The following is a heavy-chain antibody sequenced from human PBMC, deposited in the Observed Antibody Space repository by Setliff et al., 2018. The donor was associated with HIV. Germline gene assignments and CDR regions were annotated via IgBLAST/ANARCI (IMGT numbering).Heavy chain of an antibody. CDR1: GGSISSGSYY. V-gene: IGHV4-61*02. J-gene: IGHJ4*02. CDR2: IYTSGST. Sequence: PSETLSLTCTVSGGSISSGSYYWSWIRQPAGKGLEWIGRIYTSGSTIYNPSLKSRVTISVDTSKNQFSLKLSSVTAADTAVYYCARSRGRWQLVIYYWGQGTLVTVSS. D-gene: IGHD6-6*01. CDR3: ARSRGRWQLVIYY.